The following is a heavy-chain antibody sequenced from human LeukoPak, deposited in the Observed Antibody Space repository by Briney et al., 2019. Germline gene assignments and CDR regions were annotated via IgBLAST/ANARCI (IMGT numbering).Heavy chain of an antibody. Sequence: GGSLRLSCAASGFTFSSYAMSWVRQAPGKGLEWVSAISGSGGSTYYADSVKGRFTISRDNSKNTLYLQMNSLRAEDTAVYYCAKDSRITFGGVIVALDYWGQGTLVTVPS. D-gene: IGHD3-16*02. CDR2: ISGSGGST. CDR3: AKDSRITFGGVIVALDY. V-gene: IGHV3-23*01. J-gene: IGHJ4*02. CDR1: GFTFSSYA.